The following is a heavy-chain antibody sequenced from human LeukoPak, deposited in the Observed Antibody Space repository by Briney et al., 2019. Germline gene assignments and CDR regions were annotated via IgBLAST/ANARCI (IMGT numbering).Heavy chain of an antibody. D-gene: IGHD5-12*01. CDR3: AGSGYDYLCHDY. J-gene: IGHJ4*02. Sequence: GGSLRLSCAASGFTFSSYSMNWVRQAPGKGLEWVANIKQDGSEKYYVDPVKGRFTISRDNAKNSLYLQMNSLRAEDTAVYYCAGSGYDYLCHDYWGQGTLVTVSS. CDR1: GFTFSSYS. CDR2: IKQDGSEK. V-gene: IGHV3-7*01.